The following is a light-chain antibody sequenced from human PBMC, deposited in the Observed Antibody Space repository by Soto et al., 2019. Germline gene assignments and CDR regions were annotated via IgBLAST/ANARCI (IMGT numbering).Light chain of an antibody. CDR2: SAS. Sequence: EIVMTQSPATLSVSPGGRATLSCRASQSISDTLAWYHQKPGQAPRLLIYSASTRATGIPARFSGSGSGTEFTLTISSLQSEDFAVYYCQQYNNWPPITFGQGTKVDIK. J-gene: IGKJ1*01. CDR1: QSISDT. V-gene: IGKV3-15*01. CDR3: QQYNNWPPIT.